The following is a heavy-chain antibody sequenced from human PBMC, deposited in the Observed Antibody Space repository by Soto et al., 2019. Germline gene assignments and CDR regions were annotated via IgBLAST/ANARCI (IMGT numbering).Heavy chain of an antibody. CDR1: GFTFSNYG. J-gene: IGHJ6*02. CDR2: ISYDGSNK. D-gene: IGHD6-6*01. CDR3: AKAMGDPQQLGPPFLDYYGTDV. V-gene: IGHV3-30*18. Sequence: PGGSLRLSCVASGFTFSNYGMHWVRQAPGKGLEWVAVISYDGSNKYYADSVKGRFTISRDNSKNTLYLQMNSLRAEDTAVYYCAKAMGDPQQLGPPFLDYYGTDVWGQGTTVTVSS.